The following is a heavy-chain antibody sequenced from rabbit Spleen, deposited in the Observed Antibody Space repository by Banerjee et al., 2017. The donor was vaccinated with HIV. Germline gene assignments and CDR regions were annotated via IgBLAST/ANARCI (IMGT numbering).Heavy chain of an antibody. V-gene: IGHV1S45*01. CDR3: ARSGYVGGDYTWDL. J-gene: IGHJ4*01. CDR2: IYVGSGST. CDR1: GFTISSFDY. Sequence: QEQLEESGGGLVQPEGSLTLTCTASGFTISSFDYMCWVRQAPGKGLEWIGCIYVGSGSTHYASWAKGRFTISKTSSTTVTLQLTSLTAADTATYFCARSGYVGGDYTWDLWGPGTLVTVS. D-gene: IGHD1-1*01.